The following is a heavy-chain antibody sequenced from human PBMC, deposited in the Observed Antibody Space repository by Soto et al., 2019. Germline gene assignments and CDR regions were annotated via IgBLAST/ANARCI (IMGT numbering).Heavy chain of an antibody. V-gene: IGHV2-26*01. CDR3: ARGYCSGGSCSVDP. Sequence: QVTLKESGPVLVKPTETLTLTCTVSGFSLSNARMGVSWIRQPPGKALEWLAHIFSNDEKSYSTSLKIRLTISKDTSKSQVVLTMTNMDPVDTATYYCARGYCSGGSCSVDPWGQGTLVTVSS. D-gene: IGHD2-15*01. CDR1: GFSLSNARMG. CDR2: IFSNDEK. J-gene: IGHJ5*02.